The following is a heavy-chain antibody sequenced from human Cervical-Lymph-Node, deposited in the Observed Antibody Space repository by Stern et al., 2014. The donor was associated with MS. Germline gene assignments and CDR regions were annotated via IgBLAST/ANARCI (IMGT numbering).Heavy chain of an antibody. V-gene: IGHV3-7*01. D-gene: IGHD2-8*02. CDR1: GFSLGDHW. Sequence: VQLVESGGALVQPGGSLRLSCVVSGFSLGDHWMNWVRQAPGKGLEWVANIKQDGSEKNYVHSVTGRFTISRDNAKNELYLQMNSLRAEDTAVYYCARDWSFNNWGQGTLVTVSS. CDR3: ARDWSFNN. CDR2: IKQDGSEK. J-gene: IGHJ4*02.